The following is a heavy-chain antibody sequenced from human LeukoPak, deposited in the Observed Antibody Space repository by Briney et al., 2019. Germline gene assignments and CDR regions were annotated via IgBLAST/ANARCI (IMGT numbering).Heavy chain of an antibody. D-gene: IGHD2-15*01. CDR1: GFTFDDYA. CDR2: ISGDGGST. V-gene: IGHV3-43*02. CDR3: AKEIDTLGTNAFDI. J-gene: IGHJ3*02. Sequence: HSGGSLRLSCAASGFTFDDYAMHWVRQAPGKGLEWVSLISGDGGSTYYADSVRGQFTISRDNSKNSLYLQMDSLRTEDTAFYYCAKEIDTLGTNAFDIWGQGTMVTVSS.